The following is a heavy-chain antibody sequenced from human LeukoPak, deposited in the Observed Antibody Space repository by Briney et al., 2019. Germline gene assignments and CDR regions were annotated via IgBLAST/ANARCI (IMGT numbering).Heavy chain of an antibody. V-gene: IGHV4-61*02. CDR3: ARDRGEWELLDY. J-gene: IGHJ4*02. CDR1: GGSISSGSYD. CDR2: IYTSGST. Sequence: SETLSLTCTVSGGSISSGSYDWSWIRQPAGKGLEWIGRIYTSGSTNYNPSLKSRVPISVDTSKNQFSLKLSSVTAADTAVYYCARDRGEWELLDYWGQGTLVTVSS. D-gene: IGHD1-26*01.